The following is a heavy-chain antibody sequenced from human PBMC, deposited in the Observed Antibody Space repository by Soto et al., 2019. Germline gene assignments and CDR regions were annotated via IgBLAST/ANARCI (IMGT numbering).Heavy chain of an antibody. CDR3: ARDQGYSSSQYFFDN. CDR2: IIPIFRTA. CDR1: GGTFSRSG. V-gene: IGHV1-69*13. Sequence: SVKVSCKASGGTFSRSGLIWVRQAPGQGLEWVGGIIPIFRTAHYGQKFQGRVTITADESTSTVYMELSSLRSDDTAVYYCARDQGYSSSQYFFDNWGQGTLVTVSS. D-gene: IGHD6-19*01. J-gene: IGHJ4*02.